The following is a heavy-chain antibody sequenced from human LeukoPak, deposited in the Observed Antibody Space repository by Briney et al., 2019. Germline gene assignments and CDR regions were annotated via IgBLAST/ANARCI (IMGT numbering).Heavy chain of an antibody. D-gene: IGHD4-17*01. CDR3: AKVTFTPVTFDY. J-gene: IGHJ4*02. CDR2: IRYDGSNK. V-gene: IGHV3-30*02. Sequence: PGGSLRLSCAASGFTFSSYGMHWVRQAPGKGLEWVAFIRYDGSNKYYADSVKGRFTISRDNSKNTLYLQMNSLRAEDTAVYYCAKVTFTPVTFDYWGQGTLVTVSS. CDR1: GFTFSSYG.